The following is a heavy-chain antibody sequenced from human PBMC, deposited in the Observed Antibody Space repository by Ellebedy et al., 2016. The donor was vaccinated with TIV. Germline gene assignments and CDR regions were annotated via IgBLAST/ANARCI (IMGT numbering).Heavy chain of an antibody. Sequence: SETLSLTCTVSGGSISSYYWSWIRQPPGKGLEWIGYIYYSGSTYYNPSLKSRVTISVDTSKNQFSLKLSSVTAADTAVYYCARTSSGWYRWWFDPWGQGTLVTVSS. J-gene: IGHJ5*02. CDR3: ARTSSGWYRWWFDP. CDR2: IYYSGST. V-gene: IGHV4-59*04. CDR1: GGSISSYY. D-gene: IGHD6-19*01.